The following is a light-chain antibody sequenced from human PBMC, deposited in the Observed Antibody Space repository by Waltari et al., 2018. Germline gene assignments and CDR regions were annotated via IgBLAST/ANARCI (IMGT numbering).Light chain of an antibody. CDR2: GAS. V-gene: IGKV3-15*01. Sequence: EIVMTQSPTTLSVSPGERVTLSCRASQSVTTNLAWYQQKPGQAPRILIYGASTRATVIPARFTGSGSATEFTLTISSLQSEDSAVYFCQQYDAWPPWTFGQGTKVEIK. J-gene: IGKJ1*01. CDR1: QSVTTN. CDR3: QQYDAWPPWT.